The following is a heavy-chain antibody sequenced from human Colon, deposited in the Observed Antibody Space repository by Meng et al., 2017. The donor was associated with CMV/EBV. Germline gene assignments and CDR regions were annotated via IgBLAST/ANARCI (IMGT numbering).Heavy chain of an antibody. J-gene: IGHJ4*02. CDR3: ARDNALHLWSFSDY. D-gene: IGHD5-18*01. V-gene: IGHV3-11*01. CDR1: GFAFSDYY. Sequence: GGSLRLSCAASGFAFSDYYMGWMRQVPGQGLEWVSYITHSGANKFYADSVKGRFTISRDNANSSLFLQMNSLRAEDTAVYYCARDNALHLWSFSDYWGQGTLVTVSS. CDR2: ITHSGANK.